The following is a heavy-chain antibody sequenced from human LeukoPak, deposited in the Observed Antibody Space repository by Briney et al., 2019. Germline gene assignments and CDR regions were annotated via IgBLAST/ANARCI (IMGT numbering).Heavy chain of an antibody. CDR1: GGSMSNYY. V-gene: IGHV4-59*12. CDR3: ARERTSVKAFFDY. J-gene: IGHJ4*02. D-gene: IGHD3/OR15-3a*01. CDR2: IHHSGST. Sequence: PSETLSLTCTVSGGSMSNYYWSWIRQPPGKGLEWIGYIHHSGSTNYNPSLKSRVTISVDTSRNQFSLKLSSVTAADTAVYYCARERTSVKAFFDYWGQGTLVTVSS.